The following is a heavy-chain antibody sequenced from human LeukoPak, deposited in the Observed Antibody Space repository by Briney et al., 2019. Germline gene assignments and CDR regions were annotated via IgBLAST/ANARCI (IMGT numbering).Heavy chain of an antibody. J-gene: IGHJ4*02. CDR3: AKTSGSTWYYFDY. CDR2: IYPDDSDN. CDR1: GYRFTNYW. D-gene: IGHD6-13*01. V-gene: IGHV5-51*01. Sequence: GESLQISCKGSGYRFTNYWIGWVRQMPGKGLELMGIIYPDDSDNRYRPSFQGQVTLSADKSINPAYLQLNSLKASDTAIYYCAKTSGSTWYYFDYWGQGTLVTVSS.